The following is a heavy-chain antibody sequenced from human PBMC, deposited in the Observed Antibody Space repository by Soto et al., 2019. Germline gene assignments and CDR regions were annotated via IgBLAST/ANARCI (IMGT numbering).Heavy chain of an antibody. D-gene: IGHD1-7*01. CDR3: ARDSTVATHAFDI. CDR2: INAGNGNT. J-gene: IGHJ3*02. CDR1: GYTFTSYA. V-gene: IGHV1-3*01. Sequence: ASVKVSCKASGYTFTSYAMHWVRQAPGQRLEWMGWINAGNGNTKYSQKFQGRVTITRDTSASTAYMELSSLRSEDTAVYYCARDSTVATHAFDIWGQGTMVTVSS.